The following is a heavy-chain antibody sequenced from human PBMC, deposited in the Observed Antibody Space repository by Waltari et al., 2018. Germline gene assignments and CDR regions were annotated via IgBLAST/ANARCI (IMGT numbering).Heavy chain of an antibody. CDR3: ARHWKKSGYRFDP. J-gene: IGHJ5*02. Sequence: QLQLQESGPGLVKPSETLSLTCTVSGGSISRSSYYWGWIRQSPGKGREWIGSIYYSGSTDYNPTLKSRVTISGDTSKNQCSRKLSSVTAADTAVYYCARHWKKSGYRFDPWGQGTLVTVSS. CDR1: GGSISRSSYY. V-gene: IGHV4-39*01. CDR2: IYYSGST. D-gene: IGHD5-12*01.